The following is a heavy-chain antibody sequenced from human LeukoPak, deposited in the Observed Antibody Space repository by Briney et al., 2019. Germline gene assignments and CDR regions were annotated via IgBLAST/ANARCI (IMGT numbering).Heavy chain of an antibody. D-gene: IGHD1-26*01. J-gene: IGHJ3*02. CDR3: AKDRRVGATRDDAFDI. V-gene: IGHV3-30*18. CDR1: GFTFSSYG. CDR2: ISYDGSNK. Sequence: GGSLRLSCAASGFTFSSYGMHWVRQAPGKGLEWVAVISYDGSNKYYADSVKGRFTISRDNPKNTLYLQMNSLRAENTAVYYCAKDRRVGATRDDAFDIWGQGTMVTVSS.